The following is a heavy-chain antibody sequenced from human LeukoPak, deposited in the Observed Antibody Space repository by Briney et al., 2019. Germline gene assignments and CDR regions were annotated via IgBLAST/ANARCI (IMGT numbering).Heavy chain of an antibody. CDR3: ARAQTDSSGYSY. CDR1: GGTFSCYA. D-gene: IGHD3-22*01. V-gene: IGHV1-69*13. J-gene: IGHJ4*02. CDR2: IIPIFGTA. Sequence: SVTVSCTASGGTFSCYAISWVRQAPGQGLEWMGGIIPIFGTANYAQKFQGRVTITADESTSTAYMELSSLRSEDTAVYYCARAQTDSSGYSYWGQGTLVTVSS.